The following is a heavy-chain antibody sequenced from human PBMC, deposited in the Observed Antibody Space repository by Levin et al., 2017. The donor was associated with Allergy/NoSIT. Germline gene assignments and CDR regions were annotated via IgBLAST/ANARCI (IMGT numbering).Heavy chain of an antibody. CDR1: GFTFSSYG. D-gene: IGHD6-13*01. V-gene: IGHV3-33*01. CDR3: ARAALRYSSSWYGFDY. J-gene: IGHJ4*02. Sequence: GGSLRLSCAASGFTFSSYGMHWVRQAPGKGLEWVAVIWYDGSNKYYADSVKGRFTISRDNSKNTLYLQMNSLRAEDTAVYYCARAALRYSSSWYGFDYWGQGTLVTVSS. CDR2: IWYDGSNK.